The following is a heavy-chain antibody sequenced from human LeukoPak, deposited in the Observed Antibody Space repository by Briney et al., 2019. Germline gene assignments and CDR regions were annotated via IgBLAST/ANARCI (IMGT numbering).Heavy chain of an antibody. J-gene: IGHJ4*02. Sequence: GGSLRLSCTASAITFSNSWMSWVRQAPGTGLEWVSVISGSGGRTSYADSVKGRFTISRENAKNSLYLQMNSLRDEDTAVYYCARGTAVITNFDYWGQGTLVTVSS. V-gene: IGHV3-48*02. D-gene: IGHD4-23*01. CDR2: ISGSGGRT. CDR1: AITFSNSW. CDR3: ARGTAVITNFDY.